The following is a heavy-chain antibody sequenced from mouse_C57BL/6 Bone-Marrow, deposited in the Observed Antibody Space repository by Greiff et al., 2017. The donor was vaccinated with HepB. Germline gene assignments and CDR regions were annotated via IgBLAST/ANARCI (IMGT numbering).Heavy chain of an antibody. J-gene: IGHJ4*01. Sequence: VKLVESGPELVKPGASVKISCKASGYSFTSYYIHWVKQRPGQGLEWIGWIYPGSGNTKYNEKFKGKATLTADTSSSTAYMQLSSLTSEDSAVYYCAIALYPYYAMDYWGQGTSVTVSS. D-gene: IGHD2-1*01. CDR2: IYPGSGNT. V-gene: IGHV1-66*01. CDR3: AIALYPYYAMDY. CDR1: GYSFTSYY.